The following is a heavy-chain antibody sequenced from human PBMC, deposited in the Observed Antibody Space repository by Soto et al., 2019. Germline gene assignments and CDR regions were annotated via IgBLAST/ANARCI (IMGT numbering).Heavy chain of an antibody. V-gene: IGHV4-30-4*01. D-gene: IGHD2-2*01. Sequence: SETLSLTCSVSGDSISNLDYFWAWIRQPPGQALEYIGYIYKSATTYYNPSFESRVAISVDTSKSQFSLNVTSVTAADTAVYYCARDCSSTSCSRSYYYYYGMDAWGQGTTVTVSS. J-gene: IGHJ6*02. CDR1: GDSISNLDYF. CDR3: ARDCSSTSCSRSYYYYYGMDA. CDR2: IYKSATT.